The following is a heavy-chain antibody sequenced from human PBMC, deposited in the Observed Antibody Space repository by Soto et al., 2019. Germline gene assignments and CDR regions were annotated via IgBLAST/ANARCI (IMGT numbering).Heavy chain of an antibody. V-gene: IGHV3-48*03. Sequence: GGSLRLSCAASGFTFSSYEMNWVRQAPGKGLEWVSYISSSGSTIYYADSVKGRFTISRDNAKNSLYLQMNSLRAEDTAVYYCARDFWDFLSGSPHDYYYYYMDVWGKGTPVTVSS. CDR2: ISSSGSTI. CDR3: ARDFWDFLSGSPHDYYYYYMDV. J-gene: IGHJ6*03. CDR1: GFTFSSYE. D-gene: IGHD3-3*01.